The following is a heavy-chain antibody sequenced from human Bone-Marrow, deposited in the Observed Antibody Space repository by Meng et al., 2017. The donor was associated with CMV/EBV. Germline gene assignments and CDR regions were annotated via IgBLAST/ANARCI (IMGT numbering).Heavy chain of an antibody. V-gene: IGHV4-34*01. CDR3: ARRRGYCSSTSCYNYYGMDV. D-gene: IGHD2-2*02. CDR2: INHSGST. Sequence: SETLSLTCAVYGGSFSGYYWSWIRQPPGKGLEWIGEINHSGSTNYNPSLKSRVTISVDTSKNQFSLKLSSVTAADTAVYYCARRRGYCSSTSCYNYYGMDVWGQGTTVTGS. CDR1: GGSFSGYY. J-gene: IGHJ6*02.